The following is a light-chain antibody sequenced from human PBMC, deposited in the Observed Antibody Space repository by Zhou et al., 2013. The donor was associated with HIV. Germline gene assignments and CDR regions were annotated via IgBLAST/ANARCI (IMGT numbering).Light chain of an antibody. CDR2: LAS. CDR1: QSLLHSNGYNY. J-gene: IGKJ2*01. CDR3: MEALQTPLYT. V-gene: IGKV2-28*01. Sequence: DSAMTQSPLSLAVTPGEPASISCRSSQSLLHSNGYNYLDWYFQRPGQSPQLLIYLASKRASGVPDRFSGSGSGTHFTLKINRVEAEDVGVYYCMEALQTPLYTFGQGTKLEIK.